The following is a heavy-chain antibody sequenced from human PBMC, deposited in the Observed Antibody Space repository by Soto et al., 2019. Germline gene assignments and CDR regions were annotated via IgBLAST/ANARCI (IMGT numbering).Heavy chain of an antibody. Sequence: QEQLVQSGAEVKKPGASVKVSCKASGYTFSGYYIHWLRQAPGQGLEWMGWINPNSCGTNYAQKFQVRVTVTRATPTRKGYMELSRLTSADTAVYYCARSLTEGYCTITGYYTRPLYGMGGWGQGTTVTVSS. V-gene: IGHV1-2*02. CDR3: ARSLTEGYCTITGYYTRPLYGMGG. CDR2: INPNSCGT. J-gene: IGHJ6*02. D-gene: IGHD2-2*02. CDR1: GYTFSGYY.